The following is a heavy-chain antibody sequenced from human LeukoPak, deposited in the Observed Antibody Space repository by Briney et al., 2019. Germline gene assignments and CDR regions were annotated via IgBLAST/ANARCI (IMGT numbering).Heavy chain of an antibody. Sequence: PGGSLRLSCAASGFTFSSYAMSWVRQAPGKGLEWVSAISGSGGSTYYADSVKGRFTISRDNSKNTLYLQMNSLRAEDTAVYYCAKEDYGGHYRGGGRYFDYWGQGTLVTVSS. CDR3: AKEDYGGHYRGGGRYFDY. V-gene: IGHV3-23*01. CDR1: GFTFSSYA. CDR2: ISGSGGST. J-gene: IGHJ4*02. D-gene: IGHD4-23*01.